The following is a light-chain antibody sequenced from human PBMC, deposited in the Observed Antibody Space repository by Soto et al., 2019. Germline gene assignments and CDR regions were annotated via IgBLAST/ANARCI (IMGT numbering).Light chain of an antibody. V-gene: IGKV1-39*01. J-gene: IGKJ4*01. CDR1: RSISRY. CDR3: QQSSSTPLT. CDR2: FAS. Sequence: DIQMTQSPSSLSASVGDRVTITCRASRSISRYLHWYQQRPGKAPTLLIYFASSLPVGVPSRFSASGSETDFTLTINSLQPEDFATYYCQQSSSTPLTFGGGTKVDIK.